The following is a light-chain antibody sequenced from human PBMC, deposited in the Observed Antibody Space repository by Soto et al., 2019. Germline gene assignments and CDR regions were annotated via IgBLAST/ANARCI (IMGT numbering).Light chain of an antibody. J-gene: IGKJ4*01. CDR3: QQLNAYPLT. Sequence: DIQLTQSPSLLSASVGDRVTITCRASQGISTYLAWYQQTSGKAPKLLISAASTLQRGVPSRFSGSGSGTQFTLTISCLQPEDFATYYCQQLNAYPLTFGGGTRVEIK. V-gene: IGKV1-9*01. CDR2: AAS. CDR1: QGISTY.